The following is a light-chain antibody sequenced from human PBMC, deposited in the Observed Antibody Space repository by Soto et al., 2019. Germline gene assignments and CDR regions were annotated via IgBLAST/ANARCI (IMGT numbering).Light chain of an antibody. V-gene: IGLV2-11*01. Sequence: QSVLTQPRSVSGSPGQSVTISCTGTHNYVSWYQQHPGKAPKLSISDVNKLPSGVPDRFSFSKSGRTAALTISGLLAEDEADDYYCSFAGSYPSFVFATGTQLTVL. J-gene: IGLJ1*01. CDR1: HNY. CDR2: DVN. CDR3: CSFAGSYPSFV.